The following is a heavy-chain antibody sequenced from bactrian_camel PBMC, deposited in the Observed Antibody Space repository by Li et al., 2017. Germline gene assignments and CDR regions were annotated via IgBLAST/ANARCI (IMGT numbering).Heavy chain of an antibody. V-gene: IGHV3S59*01. D-gene: IGHD3*01. J-gene: IGHJ4*01. Sequence: VQLVESGGGSVQAGGALRLSCASSGYTSSSYCMGWFRQAPGKEREGVAVMRAEEDEEDTTHYVDSVKGRFTISEDNTKKTLNLQMNDLKPEDTAMYYCAKLSLRYRNSVFHGSLSIWGQGTQVTVS. CDR2: MRAEEDEEDTT. CDR3: AKLSLRYRNSVFHGSLSI. CDR1: GYTSSSYC.